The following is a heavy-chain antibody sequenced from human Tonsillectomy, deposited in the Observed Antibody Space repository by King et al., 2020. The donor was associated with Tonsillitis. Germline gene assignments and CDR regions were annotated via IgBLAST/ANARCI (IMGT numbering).Heavy chain of an antibody. CDR3: ARDRGLYSRGDASDI. J-gene: IGHJ3*02. CDR2: ISAYNGNT. V-gene: IGHV1-18*01. CDR1: GYTFTNYG. D-gene: IGHD6-13*01. Sequence: VQLVQSGVEVKKPVASVKVSCKASGYTFTNYGISWVRQAPGQGLEWMGWISAYNGNTDYAQKLQGRVTMTTDTSTSTAYMELRSLRSDDTAVYYCARDRGLYSRGDASDIWGQGTLVTVSS.